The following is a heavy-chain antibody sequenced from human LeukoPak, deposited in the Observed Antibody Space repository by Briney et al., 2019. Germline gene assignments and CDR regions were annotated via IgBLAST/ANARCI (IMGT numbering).Heavy chain of an antibody. D-gene: IGHD2-21*02. Sequence: GGSLRLSCAASGFTFSSYAMSWVRQAPGKGLEWVSAISGSGGSTYYADSVKGRFTISRDNAKNSLYLQMNSLRAEDTAVYYCASLVVVTAENWFDPWDQGTLVTVSS. CDR1: GFTFSSYA. J-gene: IGHJ5*02. CDR3: ASLVVVTAENWFDP. V-gene: IGHV3-23*01. CDR2: ISGSGGST.